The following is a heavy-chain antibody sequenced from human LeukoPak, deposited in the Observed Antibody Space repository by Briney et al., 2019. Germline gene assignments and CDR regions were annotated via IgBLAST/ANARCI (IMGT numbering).Heavy chain of an antibody. V-gene: IGHV3-7*01. J-gene: IGHJ4*02. CDR3: ASALPADHFDY. CDR1: GFTFSSYW. CDR2: IKYYGSEK. Sequence: GGSLRLSCAASGFTFSSYWMSRVRQAPGKGLEWVANIKYYGSEKYYVDSVRGRLTISRDNAKNSLYLQMNSLRAEDTAVYYCASALPADHFDYWGQGTLVTLSS.